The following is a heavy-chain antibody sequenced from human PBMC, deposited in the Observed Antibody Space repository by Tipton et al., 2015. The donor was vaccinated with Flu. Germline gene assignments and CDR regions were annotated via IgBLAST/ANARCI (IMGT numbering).Heavy chain of an antibody. Sequence: TLSLTCTVSGGSISSYYWSWIRQPAGKGLEWIGRIYTSGSTNYNPSLKSRVTMPVDTSKNQFSLKLTSVSAADTAVYYCAKSGSYLEYLQHWGQGTLVTVSS. J-gene: IGHJ1*01. CDR1: GGSISSYY. D-gene: IGHD1-26*01. CDR2: IYTSGST. V-gene: IGHV4-4*07. CDR3: AKSGSYLEYLQH.